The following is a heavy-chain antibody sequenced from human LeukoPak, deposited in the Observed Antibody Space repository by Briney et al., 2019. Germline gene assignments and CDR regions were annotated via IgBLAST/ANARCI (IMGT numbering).Heavy chain of an antibody. D-gene: IGHD4-11*01. V-gene: IGHV1-46*01. Sequence: ASVKVSCKASGYTFTSYYMHWVRQAPGQGLEWMGIINPSGGSTSYAQKFQGRVTMTRDTSTSTVYMELSSLRSEDTAVYYCAREYSNWGANYYYYYMDVWGKGTTVTVSS. J-gene: IGHJ6*03. CDR2: INPSGGST. CDR1: GYTFTSYY. CDR3: AREYSNWGANYYYYYMDV.